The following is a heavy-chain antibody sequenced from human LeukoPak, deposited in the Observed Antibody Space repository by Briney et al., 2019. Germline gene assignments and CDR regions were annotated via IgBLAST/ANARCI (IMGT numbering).Heavy chain of an antibody. J-gene: IGHJ1*01. Sequence: ASVKVSCKASGGTFSSYAISWVRQAPGQGLEWMGRIIPILGIANYAQKFQGRVTITAAKSTSTAYMELSSLRSEDTAVYYCARDLSGSYYGYFQHWGQGTLVTVSS. CDR3: ARDLSGSYYGYFQH. CDR2: IIPILGIA. D-gene: IGHD1-26*01. V-gene: IGHV1-69*04. CDR1: GGTFSSYA.